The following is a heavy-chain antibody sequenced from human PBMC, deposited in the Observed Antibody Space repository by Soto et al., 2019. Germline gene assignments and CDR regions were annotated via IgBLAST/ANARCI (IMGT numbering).Heavy chain of an antibody. J-gene: IGHJ1*01. CDR3: AKDHDSSSGYYYDGGSGWVEYFQH. CDR1: GFTFSSYA. V-gene: IGHV3-23*01. D-gene: IGHD3-22*01. CDR2: ISGSGGST. Sequence: GWSLRLSCAASGFTFSSYAMSWVRQAPGKGLEWVSAISGSGGSTYYADSVKGRFTISRDNSNNSLYLQMNSLRAEDTAVYYCAKDHDSSSGYYYDGGSGWVEYFQHWG.